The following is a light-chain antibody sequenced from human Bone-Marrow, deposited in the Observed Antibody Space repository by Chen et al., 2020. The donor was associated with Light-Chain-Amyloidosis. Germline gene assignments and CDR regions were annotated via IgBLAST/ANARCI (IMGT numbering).Light chain of an antibody. CDR1: QSVLKSSTNKNH. Sequence: DIVTPQSPESPAVSLGERATINCKSSQSVLKSSTNKNHLGWYQEKPGQPPRLLIYWASTRESGVPARFSGSGSGTDFTLSTSSLQAEDVAVYFCHQYYSFPFTFGQGTRLEIK. CDR2: WAS. J-gene: IGKJ5*01. V-gene: IGKV4-1*01. CDR3: HQYYSFPFT.